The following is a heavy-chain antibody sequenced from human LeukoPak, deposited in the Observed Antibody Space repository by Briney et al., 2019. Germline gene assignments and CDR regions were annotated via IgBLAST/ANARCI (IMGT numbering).Heavy chain of an antibody. CDR2: IYYSGST. J-gene: IGHJ4*02. V-gene: IGHV4-39*07. CDR1: GGSISSNSYY. Sequence: PSETLSLTCAVSGGSISSNSYYWGWIRQPPGKGLEWIGSIYYSGSTYYKSSLKSRVTMSVDTSKNKFSLKLSSVTAADTAVYYCARVICSGGSCRFDYWGQGTLVTVSS. CDR3: ARVICSGGSCRFDY. D-gene: IGHD2-15*01.